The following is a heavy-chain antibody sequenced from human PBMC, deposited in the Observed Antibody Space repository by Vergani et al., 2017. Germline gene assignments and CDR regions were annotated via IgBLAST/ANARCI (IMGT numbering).Heavy chain of an antibody. Sequence: EVHLLESGGGLVQSGGSLRLSCAASGFTFSDFSMSWVRQAPGKGLEWVAFIGSSGPYINYADSVKGRFIISRDNTNNSLFLQLRSLGAEDAAVYYCARDCTSGGCPENYGMDVWGQGATVTVSS. D-gene: IGHD2-8*01. V-gene: IGHV3-21*06. CDR1: GFTFSDFS. J-gene: IGHJ6*02. CDR3: ARDCTSGGCPENYGMDV. CDR2: IGSSGPYI.